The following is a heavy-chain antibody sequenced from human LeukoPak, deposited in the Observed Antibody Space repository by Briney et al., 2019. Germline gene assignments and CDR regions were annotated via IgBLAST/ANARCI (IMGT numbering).Heavy chain of an antibody. CDR2: IKPDGSGE. CDR1: GFIFSNYW. CDR3: ARGDRAGFDY. Sequence: GGSLRLSCAASGFIFSNYWMTWVRQAPGKALEWVANIKPDGSGEYYVDSLKGRFTISRDNAENSLFLQMNNLRVDDTAVYYCARGDRAGFDYWGQGTLVTVSS. J-gene: IGHJ4*02. V-gene: IGHV3-7*01. D-gene: IGHD6-13*01.